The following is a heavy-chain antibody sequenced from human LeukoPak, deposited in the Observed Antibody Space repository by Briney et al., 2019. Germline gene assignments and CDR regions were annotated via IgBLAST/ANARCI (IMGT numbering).Heavy chain of an antibody. D-gene: IGHD2-15*01. J-gene: IGHJ3*02. V-gene: IGHV3-66*01. Sequence: GGSLRLSCAASGFTVSSNSTTWVRQAPGKGLEWVALIFGGGSRYYSDSVKGRFTISRDTSKNKLFIQMNSLRAEDTAVYYCAKSSGGSCLTTDAFDIWGQGTMVTVSS. CDR3: AKSSGGSCLTTDAFDI. CDR2: IFGGGSR. CDR1: GFTVSSNS.